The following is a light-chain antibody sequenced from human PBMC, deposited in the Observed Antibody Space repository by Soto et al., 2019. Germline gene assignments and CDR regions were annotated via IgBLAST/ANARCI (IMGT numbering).Light chain of an antibody. CDR1: QSVSSSY. V-gene: IGKV3-20*01. Sequence: EIVLTQSPGTLSLSPGERATLSCRASQSVSSSYLAWYQQKPGQAPRLLIYGASSRATGIPDRFSGSGSGTDFTLTISRLEPEDFATYYCQQYRSWPRTFSQGSKVEI. CDR3: QQYRSWPRT. J-gene: IGKJ1*01. CDR2: GAS.